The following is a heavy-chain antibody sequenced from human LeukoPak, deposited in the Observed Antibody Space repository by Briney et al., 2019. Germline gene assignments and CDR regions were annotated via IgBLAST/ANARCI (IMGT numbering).Heavy chain of an antibody. CDR3: ARESGNGEQWLGY. V-gene: IGHV3-53*01. CDR2: IYSGGST. J-gene: IGHJ4*02. CDR1: GFTVSSNY. Sequence: PGGSLRLSCAASGFTVSSNYMSWVRQAPGKGLEWVSVIYSGGSTNYADSVKGRFTISRDNSKNTLYLQMNSLRAEDTAVYYCARESGNGEQWLGYWGQGTLVTVSS. D-gene: IGHD6-19*01.